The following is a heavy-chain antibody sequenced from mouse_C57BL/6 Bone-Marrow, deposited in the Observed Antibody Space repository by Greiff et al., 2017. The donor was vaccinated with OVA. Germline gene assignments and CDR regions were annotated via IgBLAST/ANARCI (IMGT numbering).Heavy chain of an antibody. CDR2: IHPNSGST. CDR1: GYTFTSYW. V-gene: IGHV1-64*01. D-gene: IGHD2-5*01. CDR3: ARDYSNYGGWFAY. J-gene: IGHJ3*01. Sequence: QVQLQQSGAELVKPGASVKLSCKASGYTFTSYWMHWVKQRPGQGLEWIGMIHPNSGSTNYNEKFKSKATLTVDKSSSTAYMQLSSLTSEDSAVYYCARDYSNYGGWFAYWGQGTLVTVSA.